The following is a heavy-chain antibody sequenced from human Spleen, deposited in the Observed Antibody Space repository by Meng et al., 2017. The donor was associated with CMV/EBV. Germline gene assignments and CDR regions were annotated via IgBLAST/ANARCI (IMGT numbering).Heavy chain of an antibody. CDR3: ARAGYPRSWYGEGFDY. J-gene: IGHJ4*02. V-gene: IGHV3-30*04. CDR1: GFTFSFYS. CDR2: IAYDGSYK. Sequence: GGSLRLSCAASGFTFSFYSMHWVRQAPGKWLEWLVVIAYDGSYKYYADSVKGRFTISRDNSKNTVDLQMSSLRAEDTAVYYCARAGYPRSWYGEGFDYWGQGTLVTVSS. D-gene: IGHD6-13*01.